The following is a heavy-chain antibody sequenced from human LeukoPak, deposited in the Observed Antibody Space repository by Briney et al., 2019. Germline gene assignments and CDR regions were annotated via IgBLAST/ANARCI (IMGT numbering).Heavy chain of an antibody. CDR2: IYSGGDT. Sequence: PGGSLRLSCAASGFTVSSNSMSWVRQAPAQGPEWVSVIYSGGDTYYADSVKGRFTIPRDNSKSTLYLQMNSLRAEDTAVYYCARDYDGFDYWGQGTLVTVSS. J-gene: IGHJ4*02. CDR3: ARDYDGFDY. CDR1: GFTVSSNS. V-gene: IGHV3-53*01. D-gene: IGHD3-22*01.